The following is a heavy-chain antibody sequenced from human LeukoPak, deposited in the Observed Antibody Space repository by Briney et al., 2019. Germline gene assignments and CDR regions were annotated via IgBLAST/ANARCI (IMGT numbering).Heavy chain of an antibody. CDR3: ARSVRTIAAAWHDAFDI. CDR2: IYYSGST. V-gene: IGHV4-59*08. Sequence: PSETLSLTCTVSGGSISNYYWTWIWQPPGKGLEWIGYIYYSGSTYYNPSLKSRVTISVDTSKNQFSLKLSSVTAADTAVYYCARSVRTIAAAWHDAFDIWGQGTMVTVSS. D-gene: IGHD6-13*01. CDR1: GGSISNYY. J-gene: IGHJ3*02.